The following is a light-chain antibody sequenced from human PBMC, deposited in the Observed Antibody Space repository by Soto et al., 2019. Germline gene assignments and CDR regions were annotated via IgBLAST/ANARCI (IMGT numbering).Light chain of an antibody. CDR3: QQYYSYPFT. CDR2: AAS. J-gene: IGKJ3*01. V-gene: IGKV1-8*01. CDR1: QGISSY. Sequence: AIRMTQSPSSFSASTGDRVTITCRASQGISSYLAWYQQKPGKAPKLLIYAASTLQSGVPSRFGGSGSGTDFTLTIICLQSEDFATYYCQQYYSYPFTFGPGTKVDIK.